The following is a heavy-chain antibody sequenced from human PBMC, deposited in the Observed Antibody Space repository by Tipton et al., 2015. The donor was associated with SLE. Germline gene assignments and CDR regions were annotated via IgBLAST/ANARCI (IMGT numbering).Heavy chain of an antibody. D-gene: IGHD1-26*01. J-gene: IGHJ3*02. CDR3: ARHLDGTYGSHAFDI. V-gene: IGHV4-34*01. CDR1: GGSLSGYY. CDR2: INHSGST. Sequence: TLSLTCTVYGGSLSGYYWSWIRQPPGKGLEWIGEINHSGSTNYNPSLKSRVTISADTSKNQFSLKLSSVTAADTAVYYCARHLDGTYGSHAFDIWGQGTMVTVSS.